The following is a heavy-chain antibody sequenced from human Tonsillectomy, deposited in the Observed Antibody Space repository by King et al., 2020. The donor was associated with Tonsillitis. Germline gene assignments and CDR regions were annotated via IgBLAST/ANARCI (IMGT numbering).Heavy chain of an antibody. CDR1: GGSISSYY. Sequence: QLQESGPGLVKPSETLSLTCTVSGGSISSYYWSWIRQPPGKGLEWIGYIYYSGSTNYNPSLKIRVTLSVDTSKNQFSLKLSSVTAADTAVYYCARGRRGDSGGYYKNLYWNYWGQGTLVTVSS. J-gene: IGHJ4*02. CDR3: ARGRRGDSGGYYKNLYWNY. CDR2: IYYSGST. D-gene: IGHD3-22*01. V-gene: IGHV4-59*01.